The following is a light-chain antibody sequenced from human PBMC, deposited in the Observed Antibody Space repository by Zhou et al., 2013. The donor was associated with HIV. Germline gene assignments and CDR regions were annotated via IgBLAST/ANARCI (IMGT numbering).Light chain of an antibody. J-gene: IGKJ2*01. Sequence: DIQMTQSPSSLSASVGDRVTITCQASQDISNYLNWYQQKPGKAPKLLIYDASNLETGVPSRFSGSGSGTDFTLTINSLQPEDSATYYCQQSHSTPRTFGQGTKLEIK. CDR2: DAS. CDR1: QDISNY. V-gene: IGKV1-39*01. CDR3: QQSHSTPRT.